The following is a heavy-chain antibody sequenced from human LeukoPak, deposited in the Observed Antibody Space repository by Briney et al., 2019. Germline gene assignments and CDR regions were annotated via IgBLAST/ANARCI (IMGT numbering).Heavy chain of an antibody. CDR2: IYYSGST. CDR1: GGSFSRYY. V-gene: IGHV4-59*12. Sequence: PSETLSLTCTVSGGSFSRYYWSWIRQPPGKGLEWIGYIYYSGSTNYNPSLKSRVTISVDTTKNQFSLKLSSVTAADTAVYFCARGMAAAYDYNWFDPWGQGILVTVSS. D-gene: IGHD3-16*01. CDR3: ARGMAAAYDYNWFDP. J-gene: IGHJ5*02.